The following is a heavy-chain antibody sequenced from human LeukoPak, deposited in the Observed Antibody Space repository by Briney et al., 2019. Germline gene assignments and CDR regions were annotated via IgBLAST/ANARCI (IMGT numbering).Heavy chain of an antibody. J-gene: IGHJ4*02. V-gene: IGHV4-61*01. Sequence: SETLSLTCTVSGGSISTSTYNWGWIRQPPGKGLEWIGYIYYSGNTNYNPSLKSRVTISVDTSKNQFSLKLSSVTAADTAVYYCATDNSYGSGSYYTWGQGTLVTVSS. CDR2: IYYSGNT. CDR1: GGSISTSTYN. CDR3: ATDNSYGSGSYYT. D-gene: IGHD3-10*01.